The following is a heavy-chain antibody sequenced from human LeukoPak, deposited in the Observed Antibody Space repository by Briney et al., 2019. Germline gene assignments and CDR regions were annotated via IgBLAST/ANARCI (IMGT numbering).Heavy chain of an antibody. Sequence: PGRTRSLSRAVSGFTFSRYGMHCVPRAPSTGLEGVALIRYYRGNTNYAEYVKGRFTISRDNSKNTLYLQMSSLRPEDTALYYCAKDLRNYYDDWGQGTLVTVSS. D-gene: IGHD3-16*01. CDR1: GFTFSRYG. J-gene: IGHJ4*02. V-gene: IGHV3-30*02. CDR2: IRYYRGNT. CDR3: AKDLRNYYDD.